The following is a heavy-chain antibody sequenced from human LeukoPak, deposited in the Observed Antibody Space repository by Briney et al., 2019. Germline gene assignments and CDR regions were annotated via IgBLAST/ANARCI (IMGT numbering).Heavy chain of an antibody. Sequence: PGRSLRLSCAASGFTFDDYAMHWVRQAPGKGLEWVSGISWNSGSIGYADSVKGRFTISRDNAKNSLYLQMNSLRAEDTALYYCAKDLSGSNEGALDIWGQGTMVTVSS. CDR3: AKDLSGSNEGALDI. J-gene: IGHJ3*02. CDR2: ISWNSGSI. CDR1: GFTFDDYA. V-gene: IGHV3-9*01. D-gene: IGHD1-26*01.